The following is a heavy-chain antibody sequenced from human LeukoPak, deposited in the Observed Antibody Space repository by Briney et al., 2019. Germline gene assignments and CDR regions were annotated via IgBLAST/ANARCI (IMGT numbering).Heavy chain of an antibody. J-gene: IGHJ4*02. CDR3: ARGPPPPTVVTFYYFDY. CDR1: GYTFTSYA. D-gene: IGHD4-23*01. CDR2: INTNTGNP. Sequence: ASVKVSCKASGYTFTSYAMNWVRQAPGQGLEWMGWINTNTGNPTYAQGFTGRFVFSLDTSVSTAYLQISSLKAEDTAVYYCARGPPPPTVVTFYYFDYWGQGTLVTVSS. V-gene: IGHV7-4-1*02.